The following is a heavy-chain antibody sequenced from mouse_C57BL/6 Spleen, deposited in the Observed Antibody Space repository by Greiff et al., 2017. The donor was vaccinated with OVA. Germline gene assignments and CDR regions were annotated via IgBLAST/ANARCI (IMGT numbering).Heavy chain of an antibody. CDR1: GYTFTSYW. D-gene: IGHD3-2*01. Sequence: QVQLQQPGTELVKPGASVKLSCKASGYTFTSYWMHWVKQRPGQGLEWIGNINPSNGGTNYNEKFKSKATLTVDKSSSTAYMQLSSLTAEDSSVYYCARSVKTAGFDDWGQGTTLTVSS. CDR3: ARSVKTAGFDD. V-gene: IGHV1-53*01. CDR2: INPSNGGT. J-gene: IGHJ2*01.